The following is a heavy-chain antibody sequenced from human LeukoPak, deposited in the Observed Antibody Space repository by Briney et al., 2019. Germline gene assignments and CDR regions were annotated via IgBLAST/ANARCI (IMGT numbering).Heavy chain of an antibody. CDR2: ISDSGGRT. CDR1: GITLSNYG. CDR3: AKRGVVIRVILVGFHKEAYYFDS. D-gene: IGHD3-22*01. J-gene: IGHJ4*02. V-gene: IGHV3-23*01. Sequence: GGSLRLSCAVSGITLSNYGMSWVRQAPGKGLEWLAGISDSGGRTNYADSVKGRFTISRDNPKNTLYLQMNSLRAEDTAVYFCAKRGVVIRVILVGFHKEAYYFDSWGQGALVTVSS.